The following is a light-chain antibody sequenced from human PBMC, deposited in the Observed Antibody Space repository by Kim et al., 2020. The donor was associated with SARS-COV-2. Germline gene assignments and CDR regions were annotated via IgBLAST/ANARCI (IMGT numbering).Light chain of an antibody. CDR2: DVS. CDR1: SSDAGGYNF. Sequence: SITISCTGISSDAGGYNFVSWYQQHPGKAPKLMIYDVSNRPSGVSNRFSGSKSGNTASLTISGLQAEDEADYYCGSYTSSNSNWAFGGGTQLTVL. J-gene: IGLJ3*02. V-gene: IGLV2-14*03. CDR3: GSYTSSNSNWA.